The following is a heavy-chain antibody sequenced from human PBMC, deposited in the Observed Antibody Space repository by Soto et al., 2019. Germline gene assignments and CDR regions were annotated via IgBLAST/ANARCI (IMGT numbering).Heavy chain of an antibody. CDR2: FDPEDGET. CDR1: GYTLTELS. J-gene: IGHJ6*03. Sequence: GASVKVSCKVSGYTLTELSMHWVRQAPGKGLEWMGGFDPEDGETIYAQKFQGRVTMTEDTSTDTAYMELSSLRSEDTAVYYCATDSGVTGTTAYYYYMDVWGKGTTVTVSS. V-gene: IGHV1-24*01. D-gene: IGHD1-7*01. CDR3: ATDSGVTGTTAYYYYMDV.